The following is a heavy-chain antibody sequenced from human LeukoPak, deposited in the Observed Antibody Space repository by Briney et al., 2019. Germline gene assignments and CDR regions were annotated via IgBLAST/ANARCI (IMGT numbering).Heavy chain of an antibody. V-gene: IGHV1-18*01. CDR1: GGTFSSYA. J-gene: IGHJ6*03. D-gene: IGHD2-2*01. CDR3: ARAGYCSSTSCYLSRRYYYYYYMDV. CDR2: ISAYNGNT. Sequence: ASVKVSCKASGGTFSSYAISWVRQAPGQGLEWMGWISAYNGNTNYAQKLQGRVTMTTDTSTSTAYMELRSLRSDDTAVYYCARAGYCSSTSCYLSRRYYYYYYMDVWGKGTTVTVSS.